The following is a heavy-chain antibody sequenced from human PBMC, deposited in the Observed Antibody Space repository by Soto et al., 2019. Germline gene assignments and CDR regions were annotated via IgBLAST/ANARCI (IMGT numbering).Heavy chain of an antibody. J-gene: IGHJ2*01. V-gene: IGHV3-23*05. CDR1: EFTFSTSG. CDR3: AKTPRGCDYGDWYFDL. D-gene: IGHD4-17*01. Sequence: EVQLLESGGALVQPGGSLRLSCAASEFTFSTSGMTWVRLAPGRGLDYVSAINPSGSRTYYADSVKGRFTISRDNSKNPLYLQMNSLRAEDTAIYYCAKTPRGCDYGDWYFDLWGRGTLVTVSS. CDR2: INPSGSRT.